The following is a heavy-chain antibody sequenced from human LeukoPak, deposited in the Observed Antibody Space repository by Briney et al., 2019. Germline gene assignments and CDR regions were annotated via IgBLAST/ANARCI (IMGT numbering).Heavy chain of an antibody. CDR2: IYYSGST. CDR1: GGSISSSSYY. CDR3: ARSLRASYFDY. J-gene: IGHJ4*02. D-gene: IGHD3-10*01. V-gene: IGHV4-61*01. Sequence: SETLSLTCTVSGGSISSSSYYWSWIRQPPGKGLEWIGYIYYSGSTNYNPSLKSRVTISVDTSKNQFSLKLSSVTAADTAVYYCARSLRASYFDYWGQGTLVTVSS.